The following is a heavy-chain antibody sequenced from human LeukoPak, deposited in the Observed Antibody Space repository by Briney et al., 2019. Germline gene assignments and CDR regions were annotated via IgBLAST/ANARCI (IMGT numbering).Heavy chain of an antibody. CDR3: ANNRASLDY. V-gene: IGHV3-7*02. CDR1: GFTFSNSG. D-gene: IGHD2/OR15-2a*01. J-gene: IGHJ4*02. Sequence: GGSLRLSCAASGFTFSNSGMSWVRQAPGKGLEWVANINQDGSEKNCVDSVKGRFTISRDNAKNSLYLQMNSLRAEGTAVYYCANNRASLDYWGQGTLVTVSS. CDR2: INQDGSEK.